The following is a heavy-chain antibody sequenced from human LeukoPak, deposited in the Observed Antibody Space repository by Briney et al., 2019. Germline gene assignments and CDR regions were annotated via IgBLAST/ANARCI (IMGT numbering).Heavy chain of an antibody. V-gene: IGHV3-21*01. CDR1: GFTFSSYS. J-gene: IGHJ4*02. D-gene: IGHD5-24*01. CDR2: ISSSSSYI. Sequence: PGRSLRLSCAASGFTFSSYSMNWVRQAPGKGLEWVSSISSSSSYIYYADSVKGRFTISRDNAKNSLYLQMNSLRAEDTAVYYCARVGRGGYVSYWGQGTLVTVSS. CDR3: ARVGRGGYVSY.